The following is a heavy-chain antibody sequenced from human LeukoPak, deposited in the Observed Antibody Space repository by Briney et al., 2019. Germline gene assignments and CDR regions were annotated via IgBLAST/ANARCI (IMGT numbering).Heavy chain of an antibody. CDR1: GFTFSSYS. V-gene: IGHV3-48*01. CDR3: ARNDFWSGYLSYYFDY. J-gene: IGHJ4*02. CDR2: ISSSSSTI. Sequence: GGSLRLSCAASGFTFSSYSMDWVRQAPGKGLEWVSYISSSSSTIHYADSVKGRFTISRDNAKNSLYLQMNSLRAEDTAVYYCARNDFWSGYLSYYFDYWGQGTLVTVSS. D-gene: IGHD3-3*01.